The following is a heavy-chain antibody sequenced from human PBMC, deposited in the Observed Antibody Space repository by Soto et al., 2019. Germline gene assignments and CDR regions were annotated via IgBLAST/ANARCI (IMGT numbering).Heavy chain of an antibody. CDR3: AKDLGYCSGGSCFNWFDP. CDR1: GYTITSYA. CDR2: INAGNGNT. Sequence: GASVKVSCKASGYTITSYAMHWVRQAPGQRLEWMGWINAGNGNTKYSQKFQGRVTITRDTSASTAYMELSSLRSEDTAVYYCAKDLGYCSGGSCFNWFDPWGQGTLVTVSS. V-gene: IGHV1-3*01. J-gene: IGHJ5*02. D-gene: IGHD2-15*01.